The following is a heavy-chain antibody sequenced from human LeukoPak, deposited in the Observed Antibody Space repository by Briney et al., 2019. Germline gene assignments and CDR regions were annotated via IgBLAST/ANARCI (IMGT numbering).Heavy chain of an antibody. CDR2: INHSGST. CDR3: ARRSGRQDFDY. J-gene: IGHJ4*02. Sequence: SETLPLTCAVYGGSFSGYYWSWIRQPPGKGLEWIGEINHSGSTNYNPSLKSRVTISVDTSKNQFSLRLSSVTAADTAVYYCARRSGRQDFDYWGQGTLVTVSS. D-gene: IGHD3-3*01. CDR1: GGSFSGYY. V-gene: IGHV4-34*01.